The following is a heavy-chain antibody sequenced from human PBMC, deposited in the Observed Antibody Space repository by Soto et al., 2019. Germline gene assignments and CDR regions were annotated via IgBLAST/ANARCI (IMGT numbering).Heavy chain of an antibody. V-gene: IGHV3-30*18. Sequence: GGSLRLSCAASGFTFSSYGMHWVRQAPGKGLEWVAVISYDGSNKYYADSVKGRFTISRDNSKNTLYLQMNSLRAEDTAVYYCAKAESQTYYDFWSGYSYYGMDVWGQGTTVTVSS. D-gene: IGHD3-3*01. CDR3: AKAESQTYYDFWSGYSYYGMDV. CDR1: GFTFSSYG. J-gene: IGHJ6*02. CDR2: ISYDGSNK.